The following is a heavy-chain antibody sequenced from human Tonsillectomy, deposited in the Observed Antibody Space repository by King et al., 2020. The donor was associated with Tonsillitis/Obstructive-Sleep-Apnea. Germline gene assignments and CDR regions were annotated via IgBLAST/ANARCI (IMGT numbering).Heavy chain of an antibody. V-gene: IGHV2-5*02. Sequence: TLKESGPTLVKPTQTLTLTCTFSGFSLSTSGVGVGWIRQPPGKALEWLALIYWDDDKRYSPSLKSRLTITKDTSKNQLDLTMTNMDTVDTATYYCAHRPSARYFDYWGQGTLVTVSS. J-gene: IGHJ4*02. CDR3: AHRPSARYFDY. CDR2: IYWDDDK. D-gene: IGHD1-14*01. CDR1: GFSLSTSGVG.